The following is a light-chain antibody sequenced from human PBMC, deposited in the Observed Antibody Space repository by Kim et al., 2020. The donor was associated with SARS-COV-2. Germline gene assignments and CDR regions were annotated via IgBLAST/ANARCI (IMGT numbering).Light chain of an antibody. CDR3: QQYADWPIT. V-gene: IGKV3-15*01. CDR2: DAS. J-gene: IGKJ5*01. Sequence: EIVMTQSPATLSVSPGERVALSCRASQSVGGNLAWYQQKPGQAPRLLIRDASTRATDIPARFSGSGSGTEFTLTISSLQSEDFAVYYCQQYADWPITFGQGTRLEIK. CDR1: QSVGGN.